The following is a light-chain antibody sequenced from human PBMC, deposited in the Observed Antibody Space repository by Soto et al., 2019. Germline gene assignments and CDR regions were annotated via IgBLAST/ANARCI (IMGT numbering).Light chain of an antibody. V-gene: IGKV1-5*01. Sequence: DSQMTQSPSTLSASVGDRVTITCRASQSVSTWLAWYQQKPGNAPTLLIYDASSLESGVPSRFSGSGSGTEFTLTISSLQPDDFATYYCQNYNGYSWTFGLGTKVDIK. CDR3: QNYNGYSWT. CDR1: QSVSTW. CDR2: DAS. J-gene: IGKJ1*01.